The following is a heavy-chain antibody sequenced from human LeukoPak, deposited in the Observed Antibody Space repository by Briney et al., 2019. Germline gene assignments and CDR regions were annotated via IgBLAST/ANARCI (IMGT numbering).Heavy chain of an antibody. CDR1: GYTFTGYY. V-gene: IGHV1-2*02. CDR3: ATVAMVYAIRGMDV. Sequence: ASVKVSCKASGYTFTGYYMHWVRQAPGQGLEWMGWINPNSGGTNYAQKFQGRVTMTEDTSTDTAYMELSSLRSEDTAVYSCATVAMVYAIRGMDVWGQGTTVTVSS. D-gene: IGHD2-8*01. CDR2: INPNSGGT. J-gene: IGHJ6*02.